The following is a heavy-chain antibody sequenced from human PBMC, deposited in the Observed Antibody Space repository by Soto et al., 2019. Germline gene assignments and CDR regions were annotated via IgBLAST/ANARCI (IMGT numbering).Heavy chain of an antibody. Sequence: KVSCKGSGYSFTSYWIGWVRQMPGKSLEWMGIIYPGDSDTRYSPSFQGQVTISADKSISTAYLQWSSLKASDTAMYYFASTVYCGGDCYPPDAFDIWGQGTMVTVSS. CDR1: GYSFTSYW. CDR3: ASTVYCGGDCYPPDAFDI. CDR2: IYPGDSDT. J-gene: IGHJ3*02. V-gene: IGHV5-51*01. D-gene: IGHD2-21*02.